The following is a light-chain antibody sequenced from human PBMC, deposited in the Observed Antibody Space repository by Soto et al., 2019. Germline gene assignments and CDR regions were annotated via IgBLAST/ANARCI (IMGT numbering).Light chain of an antibody. CDR2: GAS. CDR1: KSVASAY. CDR3: QQYGSSRWT. V-gene: IGKV3-20*01. Sequence: EILLTQSPGTLSLSPGDRATLSSRASKSVASAYLAWYQHKPGQAPRLLIYGASSRATGIPARFTGSGSGTDFTLTISRLEPEDFAVYYCQQYGSSRWTFGQGTKVE. J-gene: IGKJ1*01.